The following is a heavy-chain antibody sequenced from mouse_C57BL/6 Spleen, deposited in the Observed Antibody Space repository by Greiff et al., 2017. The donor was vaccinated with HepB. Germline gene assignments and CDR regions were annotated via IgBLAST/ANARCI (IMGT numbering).Heavy chain of an antibody. D-gene: IGHD1-1*01. CDR2: ISYDGSN. V-gene: IGHV3-6*01. Sequence: EVKLQESGPGLVKPSQSLSLTCSVTGYSITSGYYWNWIRQFPGNKLEWMGYISYDGSNNYNPSLKNRISITRDTSKNQFFLKLNSVTTEDTATYYCARVYGSRAMDYWGQGTSVTVSS. CDR1: GYSITSGYY. CDR3: ARVYGSRAMDY. J-gene: IGHJ4*01.